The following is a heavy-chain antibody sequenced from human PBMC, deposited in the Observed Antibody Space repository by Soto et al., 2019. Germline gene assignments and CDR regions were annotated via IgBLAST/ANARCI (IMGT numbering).Heavy chain of an antibody. D-gene: IGHD3-16*01. CDR2: ISAYNGYT. CDR1: GYSFTTYG. CDR3: ARDRGIAFGGEKGLNGFDP. Sequence: QVQLVQSGAEVKKPGASVKVSCKASGYSFTTYGISWVRQAPGQGPEWMGWISAYNGYTNYAHKFQGRVTMTTDTSTNTAYMEMRSLRSDDTATYYCARDRGIAFGGEKGLNGFDPWGQGPLVTVSA. V-gene: IGHV1-18*01. J-gene: IGHJ5*02.